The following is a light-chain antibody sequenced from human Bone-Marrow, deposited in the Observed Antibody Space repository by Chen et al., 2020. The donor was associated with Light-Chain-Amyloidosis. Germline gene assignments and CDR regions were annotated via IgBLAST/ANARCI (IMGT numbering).Light chain of an antibody. CDR3: QVWDDRTVV. J-gene: IGLJ2*01. CDR2: LDT. V-gene: IGLV3-1*01. Sequence: SYALTQQPSVSLFPGQTSNITCSGKDLGDKYVCWFQQRPGQSPVLLIYLDTKRPSGIPGRFSGTNSGNTATLTISGTQAMDEADYFCQVWDDRTVVFGGGTKLTVL. CDR1: DLGDKY.